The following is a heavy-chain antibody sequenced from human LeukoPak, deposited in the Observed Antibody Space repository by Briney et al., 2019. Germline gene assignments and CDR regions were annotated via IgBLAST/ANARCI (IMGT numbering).Heavy chain of an antibody. CDR3: AKDSGYHYGHSDY. CDR2: ISASGSTT. CDR1: GFTFSSYA. J-gene: IGHJ4*02. Sequence: PGGSLRLSCVASGFTFSSYAMNWVRQAPGKGLEWVSVISASGSTTYYADSVKGRFTISRDNSKNTLYLQMDSLRAEDTAICYCAKDSGYHYGHSDYGGQGTLVTVSS. D-gene: IGHD3-16*02. V-gene: IGHV3-23*01.